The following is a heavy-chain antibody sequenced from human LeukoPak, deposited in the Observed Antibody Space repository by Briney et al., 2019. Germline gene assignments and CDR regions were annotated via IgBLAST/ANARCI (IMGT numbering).Heavy chain of an antibody. Sequence: PGGSLRLSCAPSRLTFRTYWMHWVRQTPGQGLVWVSRINSDGSTTNYTDSVKGRCPVSRDNAKNTLYLQRSSLRVEDTAVYYFARAGNYYFVYWGQGALVTVSS. V-gene: IGHV3-74*01. CDR2: INSDGSTT. D-gene: IGHD3-10*01. J-gene: IGHJ4*02. CDR1: RLTFRTYW. CDR3: ARAGNYYFVY.